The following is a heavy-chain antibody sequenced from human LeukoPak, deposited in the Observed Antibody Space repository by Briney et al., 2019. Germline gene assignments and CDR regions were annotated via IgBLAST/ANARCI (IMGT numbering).Heavy chain of an antibody. CDR1: GFTFNSYS. V-gene: IGHV3-48*01. Sequence: GGSLRLSCAASGFTFNSYSMNWVRQAPGKGLEWVSYITSSRSTIYYADSVTGRFTISRDNAKNSLYLQMNSLRAEDTAVYYCARGSGSYQIFDYWGQGTLVTVSS. D-gene: IGHD1-26*01. CDR3: ARGSGSYQIFDY. CDR2: ITSSRSTI. J-gene: IGHJ4*02.